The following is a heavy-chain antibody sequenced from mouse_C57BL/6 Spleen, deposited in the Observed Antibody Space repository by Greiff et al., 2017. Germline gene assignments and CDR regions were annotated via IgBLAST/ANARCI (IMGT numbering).Heavy chain of an antibody. Sequence: EVQLVESGGGLVQPGGSLKLSCAASGFTFSDYYMYWVRQTPEKRLEWVANISNGGGSTYYPDTVKGRFTISSDNAKNTRYLQMSRLKSEDAAMYDCARHGDYDYDGLYAMDYWGQGTSVTVSS. CDR2: ISNGGGST. V-gene: IGHV5-12*01. J-gene: IGHJ4*01. CDR3: ARHGDYDYDGLYAMDY. D-gene: IGHD2-4*01. CDR1: GFTFSDYY.